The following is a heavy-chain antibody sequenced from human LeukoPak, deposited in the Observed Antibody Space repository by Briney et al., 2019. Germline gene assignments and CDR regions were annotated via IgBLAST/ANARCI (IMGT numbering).Heavy chain of an antibody. V-gene: IGHV4-59*01. CDR3: AGTRGGIAAPFDC. CDR1: GDSISSFY. Sequence: PSETLSLTCTVSGDSISSFYWSWIRQPPGKGLEWIGYIYYTGSTNYTPSLKSRVTMSVDTSKNQLSLNLSSVTAADTAVYYCAGTRGGIAAPFDCWGQGTLVTVSS. CDR2: IYYTGST. D-gene: IGHD6-25*01. J-gene: IGHJ4*02.